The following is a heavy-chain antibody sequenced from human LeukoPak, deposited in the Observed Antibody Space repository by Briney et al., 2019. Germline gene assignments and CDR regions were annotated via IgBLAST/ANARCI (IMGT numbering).Heavy chain of an antibody. CDR1: GGSFSGYY. CDR3: ARVDRIVGAIDY. D-gene: IGHD1-26*01. CDR2: INHSGST. V-gene: IGHV4-34*01. Sequence: TSETLSLTCAVYGGSFSGYYWSWIRQLPGKGLEWIGEINHSGSTNYNPSLKSRVTISVDTSKNQFSLKLSSVTAADTAVYYCARVDRIVGAIDYWGQGTLVTVSS. J-gene: IGHJ4*02.